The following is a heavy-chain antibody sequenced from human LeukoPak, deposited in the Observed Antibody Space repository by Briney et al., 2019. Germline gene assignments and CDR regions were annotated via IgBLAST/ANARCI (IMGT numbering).Heavy chain of an antibody. CDR2: ISAYNGNT. CDR3: ARRGFIAAADLFYYYHYYMDV. D-gene: IGHD6-13*01. Sequence: ASVKVSCKASGYTFTCYGISWVRQAPGQGLEWMGWISAYNGNTNYAQKLQGRVTMTTDTSTSTAYMELRSLRSDDTAVYYCARRGFIAAADLFYYYHYYMDVWGKGTTVTVSS. CDR1: GYTFTCYG. J-gene: IGHJ6*03. V-gene: IGHV1-18*01.